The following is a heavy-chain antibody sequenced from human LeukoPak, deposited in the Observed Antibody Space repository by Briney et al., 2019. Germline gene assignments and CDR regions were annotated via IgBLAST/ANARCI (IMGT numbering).Heavy chain of an antibody. CDR3: ARDLYTHRRNSNTPGGY. J-gene: IGHJ4*02. Sequence: GASVKVSCKASGYTFTSYGISWVRQAPGQGLEWMGWISAYNGNTNYAQKLQGRVTMTTDTSTSTAYMELRSLRSDDTAVYYCARDLYTHRRNSNTPGGYWGQGTLVTVSS. V-gene: IGHV1-18*01. D-gene: IGHD3-16*01. CDR1: GYTFTSYG. CDR2: ISAYNGNT.